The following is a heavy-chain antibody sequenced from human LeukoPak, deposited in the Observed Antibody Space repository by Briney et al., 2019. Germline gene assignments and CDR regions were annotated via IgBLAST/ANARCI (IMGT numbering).Heavy chain of an antibody. CDR2: ITNSSRNI. V-gene: IGHV3-11*04. J-gene: IGHJ4*02. CDR1: GFSFSDXX. CDR3: ARQGTSHFDY. Sequence: GGSXXLXCAASGFSFSDXXXXWVRXAPGKXXXWFSFITNSSRNIFYADSVKGRFTISRDNAKTSLYLQMTSLRAEDTAVYYCARQGTSHFDYWGQGTLVTVSS.